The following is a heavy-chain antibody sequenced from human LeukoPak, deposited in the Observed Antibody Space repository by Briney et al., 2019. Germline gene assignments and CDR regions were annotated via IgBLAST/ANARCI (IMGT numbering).Heavy chain of an antibody. CDR2: IHYTGGT. V-gene: IGHV4-59*01. D-gene: IGHD1-26*01. J-gene: IGHJ6*02. CDR3: ARDFVGAKYYGMDV. CDR1: GGSISSYY. Sequence: PSETLSLTCTVSGGSISSYYWSWIRQPPGKGLEWIGYIHYTGGTNYNPSLKSRVTISVDMSKNQFSLKLTSVTAADTAVYYCARDFVGAKYYGMDVWGQGTTVTVSS.